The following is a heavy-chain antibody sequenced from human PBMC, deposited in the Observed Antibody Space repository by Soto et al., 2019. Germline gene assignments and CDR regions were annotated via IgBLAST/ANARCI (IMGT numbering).Heavy chain of an antibody. V-gene: IGHV1-3*01. CDR3: ARGPGGPDGPGDY. J-gene: IGHJ4*02. CDR2: INAGNGNT. Sequence: QVQLVQSGAEVKKPGASVKVSCKASGYTFTSYAMHWVRQAPGQRLEWMGWINAGNGNTKYSQKFQGRVTITRDTSASTAYMELSSLRSEDTALYYCARGPGGPDGPGDYWGQGTLVTVPS. CDR1: GYTFTSYA. D-gene: IGHD2-15*01.